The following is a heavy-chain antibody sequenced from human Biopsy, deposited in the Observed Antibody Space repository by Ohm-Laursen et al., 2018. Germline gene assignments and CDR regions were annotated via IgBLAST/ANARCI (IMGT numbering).Heavy chain of an antibody. J-gene: IGHJ4*02. CDR1: GKTFSDYQ. CDR2: INQAGTT. CDR3: GNEVHGRDY. Sequence: SDTLSLTCAVFGKTFSDYQWSWIRPPPGKGLEWIGQINQAGTTNYNPSLKSRVSISADASKYEFSLRLTSVTAADTAVYLCGNEVHGRDYWGLGAQVTVSS. D-gene: IGHD2-15*01. V-gene: IGHV4-34*08.